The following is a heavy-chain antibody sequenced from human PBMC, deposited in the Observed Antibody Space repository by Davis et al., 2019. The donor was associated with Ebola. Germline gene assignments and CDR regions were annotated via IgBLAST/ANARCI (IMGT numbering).Heavy chain of an antibody. D-gene: IGHD3/OR15-3a*01. CDR1: GDSITSYY. CDR2: ISYSGGT. J-gene: IGHJ5*02. CDR3: ARLFGPSNTPFGQSQAHWFDP. V-gene: IGHV4-59*01. Sequence: PGGSLRLSCTVSGDSITSYYWTWIRQPPGKGLEWIGYISYSGGTNYSPSLKSRVPISLDSSKSQFSLKLHSVTAAATAVDYCARLFGPSNTPFGQSQAHWFDPWGQGTLVTLSS.